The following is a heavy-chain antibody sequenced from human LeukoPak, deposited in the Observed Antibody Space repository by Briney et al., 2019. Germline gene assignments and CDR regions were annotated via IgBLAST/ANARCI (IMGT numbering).Heavy chain of an antibody. CDR2: IRYDGSNK. CDR1: GFTFSNYG. J-gene: IGHJ4*02. Sequence: GGSLRLSCAAPGFTFSNYGMHWVRQAPGKGLEWVAFIRYDGSNKYYADSVKGRFTISRANSKTTLYRQMNSLRAEDTAVYYCAKDLTGYGGNSFDYWGQGTLVTVSS. CDR3: AKDLTGYGGNSFDY. V-gene: IGHV3-30*02. D-gene: IGHD4-23*01.